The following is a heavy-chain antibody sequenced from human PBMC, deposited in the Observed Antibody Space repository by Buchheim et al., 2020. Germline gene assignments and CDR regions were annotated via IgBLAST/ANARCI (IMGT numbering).Heavy chain of an antibody. D-gene: IGHD5/OR15-5a*01. CDR3: AHSRDVDIVSTIGNYFDF. V-gene: IGHV2-5*01. CDR1: GFSLSTTGVG. Sequence: QITLKESGPTHVKPTQTLTLTCTFSGFSLSTTGVGVGWIRQPPGKALEWLALIYWTDDIYYSTSLKSRLTVTKDTSKNQVVLTMTNMDPVDTAAYYCAHSRDVDIVSTIGNYFDFWGQGTL. J-gene: IGHJ4*02. CDR2: IYWTDDI.